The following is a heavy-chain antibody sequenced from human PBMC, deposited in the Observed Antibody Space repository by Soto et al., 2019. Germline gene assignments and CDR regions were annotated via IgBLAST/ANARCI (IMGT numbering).Heavy chain of an antibody. V-gene: IGHV3-23*01. J-gene: IGHJ4*02. CDR1: GFTFSNYA. CDR3: AKAYFVWSSEQPYYFDY. Sequence: EVQMLDSGGGLVQPGGSLRLSCAASGFTFSNYAMTWVRQGPGKGLEWVSGISGSGGRSYYADSVKGRFSISRANSKSTLDLQINSLRAEDTAVYYCAKAYFVWSSEQPYYFDYWGQGTLVTVSS. CDR2: ISGSGGRS. D-gene: IGHD3-16*01.